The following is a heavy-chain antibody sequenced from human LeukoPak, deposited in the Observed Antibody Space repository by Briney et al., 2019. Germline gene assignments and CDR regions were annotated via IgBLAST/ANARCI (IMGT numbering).Heavy chain of an antibody. CDR2: IFYSGST. D-gene: IGHD3-9*01. CDR3: ARGYYDVLTNYPKNFDQ. J-gene: IGHJ4*02. CDR1: GGSIISADHY. V-gene: IGHV4-30-4*01. Sequence: SETLSFTCTVSGGSIISADHYWSWIRQPPGKGLEWIGYIFYSGSTYYKSSLKSRLTISVDTSKNQFSLKLSSVTAADTAVYYCARGYYDVLTNYPKNFDQWGQGTLVTVSS.